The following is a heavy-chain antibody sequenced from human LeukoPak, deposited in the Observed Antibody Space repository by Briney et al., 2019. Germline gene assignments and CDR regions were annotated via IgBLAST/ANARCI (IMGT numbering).Heavy chain of an antibody. CDR1: GFTFDDYA. D-gene: IGHD2-21*01. CDR2: ISWNSGSI. Sequence: GRSLRLSCAASGFTFDDYAMHWVRQAPGKGLEWVSGISWNSGSIGYADPVKGRFTISRDNAKNSLYLRMNSLRAEDTALYYCAKEHIGMGYLFDYWGQGTLVTVSS. V-gene: IGHV3-9*01. J-gene: IGHJ4*02. CDR3: AKEHIGMGYLFDY.